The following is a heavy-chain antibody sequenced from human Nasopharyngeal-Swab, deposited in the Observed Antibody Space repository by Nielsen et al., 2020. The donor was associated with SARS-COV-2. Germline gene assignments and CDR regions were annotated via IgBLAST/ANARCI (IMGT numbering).Heavy chain of an antibody. CDR3: ARDRSWYLEDAFDI. Sequence: ASVKVSCTAPGYTFTSYAMNWVRQAPGQGLEWMGWINTNTGNPTYAQGFTGRFVFSLDTSVSTAYLQISSLKAEDTAVYYCARDRSWYLEDAFDIWGQGTMATVSS. CDR1: GYTFTSYA. D-gene: IGHD6-13*01. V-gene: IGHV7-4-1*02. CDR2: INTNTGNP. J-gene: IGHJ3*02.